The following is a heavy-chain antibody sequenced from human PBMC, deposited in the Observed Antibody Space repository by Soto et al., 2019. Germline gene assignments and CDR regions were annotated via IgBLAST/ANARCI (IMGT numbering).Heavy chain of an antibody. CDR1: GYTFTSYA. CDR3: ARSIAKGHYYYGMDV. D-gene: IGHD6-13*01. V-gene: IGHV1-3*01. CDR2: INAGNGNT. Sequence: ASVKVSCKASGYTFTSYAMHWVRQAPGQRLEWMGWINAGNGNTKHSQKFQGRVTITRDTSASTAYMGLSSLRSEDTAVYYCARSIAKGHYYYGMDVWGQGTTVTVSS. J-gene: IGHJ6*02.